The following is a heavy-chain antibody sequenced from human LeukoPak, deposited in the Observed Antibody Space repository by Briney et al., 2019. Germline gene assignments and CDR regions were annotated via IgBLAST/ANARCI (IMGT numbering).Heavy chain of an antibody. D-gene: IGHD5-24*01. CDR2: IYPGDSDT. V-gene: IGHV5-51*01. J-gene: IGHJ3*02. CDR3: ARTSRDGRGAPIAFDI. Sequence: GESLKISCKGSGCSFTSYWIGWVRQMPGKGLEWMGIIYPGDSDTRYSPSFQGQVTISADKSISTAYLQWSSLKASDTAMYYCARTSRDGRGAPIAFDIWGQGAMVTVSS. CDR1: GCSFTSYW.